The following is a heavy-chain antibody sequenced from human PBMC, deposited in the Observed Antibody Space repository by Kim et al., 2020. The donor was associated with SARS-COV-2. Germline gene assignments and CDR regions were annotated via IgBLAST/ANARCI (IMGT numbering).Heavy chain of an antibody. J-gene: IGHJ4*02. CDR1: GYNFADNW. D-gene: IGHD3-9*01. Sequence: GGSLKISCKGSGYNFADNWVGWVRQMPGKGLEWMGIIYPGDSDTRYSPSFQGQVTMSADISMNTAYLHWSTLKASDTAMYYCARGIIPSTPWYFDLWGQGTLVTVSS. V-gene: IGHV5-51*01. CDR2: IYPGDSDT. CDR3: ARGIIPSTPWYFDL.